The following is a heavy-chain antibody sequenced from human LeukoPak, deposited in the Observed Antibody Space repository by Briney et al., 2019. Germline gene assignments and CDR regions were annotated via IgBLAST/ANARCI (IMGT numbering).Heavy chain of an antibody. D-gene: IGHD6-19*01. CDR2: IYPGDSDT. J-gene: IGHJ4*02. CDR1: GYSFTNYW. V-gene: IGHV5-51*01. Sequence: GESLKISCKGSGYSFTNYWIGWVRQMPEKGLEWMGVIYPGDSDTRYSPSFQGQVTISVDKSISTAYLHWSSLKASDTAMYYCARPLDAVAGTSSDYWGQGTLLTVSS. CDR3: ARPLDAVAGTSSDY.